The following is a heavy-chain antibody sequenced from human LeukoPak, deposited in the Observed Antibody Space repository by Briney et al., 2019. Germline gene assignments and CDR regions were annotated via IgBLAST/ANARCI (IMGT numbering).Heavy chain of an antibody. J-gene: IGHJ6*02. CDR1: GFTFSSYG. CDR2: IWYDGSNK. CDR3: ARDRGNWNYVAYGMDV. V-gene: IGHV3-33*01. Sequence: GGSLRLSCAASGFTFSSYGMNWVRQAPGKGLEWVAVIWYDGSNKYYADSVKGRFTISRDNSKNTLYLQMNGLRAEDTAVYYCARDRGNWNYVAYGMDVWGQGTTVTVSS. D-gene: IGHD1-7*01.